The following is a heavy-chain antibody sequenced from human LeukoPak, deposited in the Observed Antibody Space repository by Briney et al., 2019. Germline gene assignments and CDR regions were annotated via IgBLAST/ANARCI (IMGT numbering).Heavy chain of an antibody. CDR2: IGIISTSI. CDR1: GFTFTSFG. CDR3: ARDIKWTVAVTAPSEYLQR. J-gene: IGHJ1*01. V-gene: IGHV3-21*06. Sequence: GALRPSCAASGFTFTSFGLEGVRQARGKGLGWVASIGIISTSIYYADSVKGRLPISRANVQNLFYLQMKSLRAEKRAFYNCARDIKWTVAVTAPSEYLQRWGEGTMVSDCS. D-gene: IGHD2-21*02.